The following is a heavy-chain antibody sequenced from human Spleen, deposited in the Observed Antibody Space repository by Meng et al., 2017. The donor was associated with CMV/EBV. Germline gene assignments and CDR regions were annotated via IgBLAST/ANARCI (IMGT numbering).Heavy chain of an antibody. V-gene: IGHV1-2*02. J-gene: IGHJ6*02. CDR2: INPKSGGT. Sequence: ASVKVSCKASGYTFIGYDLHWVRQAPGQGLEWMGWINPKSGGTNYAQRFQGRVTMTRDTSINTVYMELRRLRSDDTAVYYCARVKRPDYYYYYGMDGWGQGTTVTVSS. CDR1: GYTFIGYD. CDR3: ARVKRPDYYYYYGMDG.